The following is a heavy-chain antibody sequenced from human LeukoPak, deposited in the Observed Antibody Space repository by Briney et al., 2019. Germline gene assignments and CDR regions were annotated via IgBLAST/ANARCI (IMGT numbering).Heavy chain of an antibody. CDR1: SGSISSYY. D-gene: IGHD3-10*01. J-gene: IGHJ4*02. CDR3: ARERYYGSGSYVDY. Sequence: SETLSLTCTVSSGSISSYYWSWIRQPPGKGLEWIGYIYYSGSTNYNPSLKSRVTISVDTSKNQFSLKLSSVTAADTAVYYCARERYYGSGSYVDYWGQGTLVTVSS. CDR2: IYYSGST. V-gene: IGHV4-59*01.